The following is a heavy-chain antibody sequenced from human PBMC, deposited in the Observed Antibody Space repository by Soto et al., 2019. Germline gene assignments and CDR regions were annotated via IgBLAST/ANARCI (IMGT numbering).Heavy chain of an antibody. CDR3: ARARPPYYYDSSGYLYHFDY. D-gene: IGHD3-22*01. CDR2: IYYSGST. Sequence: SETLSLTCTVSGGSISSGDYYWSWIRQPPGKGLEWIGYIYYSGSTYYNPSLKSRVTISVDTSKNQFSLKLSSVTAADTAVYYCARARPPYYYDSSGYLYHFDYWGQATLVTVSS. J-gene: IGHJ4*02. V-gene: IGHV4-30-4*01. CDR1: GGSISSGDYY.